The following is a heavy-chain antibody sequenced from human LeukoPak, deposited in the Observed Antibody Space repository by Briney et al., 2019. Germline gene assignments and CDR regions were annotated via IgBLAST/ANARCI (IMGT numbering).Heavy chain of an antibody. J-gene: IGHJ4*02. CDR2: INHSGTT. CDR1: GGSFSDYW. Sequence: SETLSLTCAVYGGSFSDYWYAWIRQSPGKGLEWMGEINHSGTTTYIPSLKSRVSMSVDTSKNQLSLSLRSVTAADAAVYYCARGDIRTLGIKGSLRGNWGQGTLVTVSS. CDR3: ARGDIRTLGIKGSLRGN. D-gene: IGHD3-16*01. V-gene: IGHV4-34*01.